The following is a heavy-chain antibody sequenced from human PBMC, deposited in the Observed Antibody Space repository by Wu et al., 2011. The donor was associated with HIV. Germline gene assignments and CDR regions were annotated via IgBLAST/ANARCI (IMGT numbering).Heavy chain of an antibody. V-gene: IGHV4-39*07. CDR1: GGSIRSSSHY. J-gene: IGHJ4*02. D-gene: IGHD4-11*01. CDR2: LYHTGRT. Sequence: TLSLTCTVSGGSIRSSSHYWDWIRQPQEGLEWIGTLYHTGRTDYNPSLRGRVSMTVDTSKNQFSLKMTSVTAADTAIYYCARAATVTIGFDYWGQGALVTVSS. CDR3: ARAATVTIGFDY.